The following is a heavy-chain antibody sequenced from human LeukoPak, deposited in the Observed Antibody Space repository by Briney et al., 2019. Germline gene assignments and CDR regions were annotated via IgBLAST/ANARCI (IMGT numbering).Heavy chain of an antibody. CDR3: ARGRRPYCSSTSCLNWFDP. J-gene: IGHJ5*02. Sequence: ASVKVSCKASGYTFTSYAMNWVRQAPGQGLEWMGWINTNTGNPTYAQGFTGRFVFSLDTSVSTAYLQISSLKAEDTAVYYCARGRRPYCSSTSCLNWFDPWGQGTLVTVSS. D-gene: IGHD2-2*01. CDR2: INTNTGNP. CDR1: GYTFTSYA. V-gene: IGHV7-4-1*02.